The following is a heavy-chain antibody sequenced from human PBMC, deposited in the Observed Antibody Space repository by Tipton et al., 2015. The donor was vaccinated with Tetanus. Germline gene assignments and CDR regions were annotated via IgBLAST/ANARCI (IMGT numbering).Heavy chain of an antibody. CDR3: ARIGWLQQNKPAFDI. CDR1: GGSLSTYH. V-gene: IGHV4-59*01. J-gene: IGHJ3*02. CDR2: TDYSGTT. Sequence: GLVKPSETLSLSCTVSGGSLSTYHWNWIRQLPGKGLEWIGYTDYSGTTKYNPSLKSRVAMSVDTSKNQFSLTLNSVTAADTAVYYCARIGWLQQNKPAFDIWGQGTVVTVSS. D-gene: IGHD6-19*01.